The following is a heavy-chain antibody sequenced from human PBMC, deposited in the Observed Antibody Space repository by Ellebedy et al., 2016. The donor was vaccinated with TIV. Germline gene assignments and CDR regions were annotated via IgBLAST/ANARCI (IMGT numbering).Heavy chain of an antibody. CDR2: ISAYNGVT. V-gene: IGHV1-18*01. D-gene: IGHD6-19*01. CDR3: ARLMSSGWPLECFDI. J-gene: IGHJ3*02. CDR1: GYTFSSYG. Sequence: ASVKVSCXPSGYTFSSYGISWVRQAPGQGLEWMGLISAYNGVTTYAQNLHDRVTMTTDSSTRTAYVELRGLTSDDTAVYYCARLMSSGWPLECFDIWGQGTMVTVSS.